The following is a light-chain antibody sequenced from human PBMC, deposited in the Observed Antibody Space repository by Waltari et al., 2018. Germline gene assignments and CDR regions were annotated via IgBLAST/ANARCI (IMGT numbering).Light chain of an antibody. CDR3: MQGTQLPFT. Sequence: DIVMTQTPLSLPVTPGEPASISCRSSQSLLHSDGYTYLDWYLQKPGQSPQLLIYLGSKRDSGVPDRFSGSGSGTDFTLKISRVEAEDVGVYYCMQGTQLPFTFGPGTKLDIK. CDR1: QSLLHSDGYTY. J-gene: IGKJ3*01. CDR2: LGS. V-gene: IGKV2-40*01.